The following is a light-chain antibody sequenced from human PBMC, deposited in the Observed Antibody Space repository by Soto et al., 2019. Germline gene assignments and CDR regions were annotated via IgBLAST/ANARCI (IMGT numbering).Light chain of an antibody. CDR3: QQYSPLT. Sequence: DIQMTQSPSTLSASVGDRVTITCRASQSISSWLAWYQQKPGKAPKLLIYDASSLESGVPSRFSGSGSGTEFTLTISSLQPDDFATYYCQQYSPLTFGRGTKVEIK. CDR2: DAS. V-gene: IGKV1-5*01. J-gene: IGKJ4*01. CDR1: QSISSW.